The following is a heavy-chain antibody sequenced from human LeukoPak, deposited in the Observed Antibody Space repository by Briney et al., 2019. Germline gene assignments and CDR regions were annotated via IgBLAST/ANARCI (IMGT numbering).Heavy chain of an antibody. CDR1: RFTFSSYA. D-gene: IGHD6-19*01. J-gene: IGHJ4*02. CDR3: AKGYSSGWWGYYFDY. CDR2: ISGSGGST. V-gene: IGHV3-23*01. Sequence: GGSLRLSCAASRFTFSSYAMTWVRQAPGKGLEWVSGISGSGGSTYYADSVKGRFTISRDTSKSTLYLQMNSLRAEDTAVYYCAKGYSSGWWGYYFDYWGQGTLVTVSS.